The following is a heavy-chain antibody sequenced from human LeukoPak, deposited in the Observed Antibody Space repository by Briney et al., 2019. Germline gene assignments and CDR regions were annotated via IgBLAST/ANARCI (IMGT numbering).Heavy chain of an antibody. CDR2: IHHSGST. CDR1: GYSISSGSY. V-gene: IGHV4-38-2*02. J-gene: IGHJ4*02. CDR3: ARVVATNKRYYFDY. D-gene: IGHD5-12*01. Sequence: SETRSLTCTVSGYSISSGSYWGWIRQPPGKGLEWIGSIHHSGSTYYNPSLKSRVTISVDTSKNQFSLKLSSVTAADTAVYYCARVVATNKRYYFDYWGQGTLVTVSS.